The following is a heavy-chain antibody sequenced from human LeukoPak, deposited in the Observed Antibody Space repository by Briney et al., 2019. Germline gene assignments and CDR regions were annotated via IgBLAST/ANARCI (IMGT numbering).Heavy chain of an antibody. V-gene: IGHV1-69*06. D-gene: IGHD6-19*01. Sequence: SVKVSRKASGGTFSSYAISWVRQAPGQGLEWMGGIIPIFGTANYAQKFQGRVTITADKSTSTAYMELSSLRSEDTAVYYCARDARAVAGPTLDYWGQGTLVTVSS. CDR2: IIPIFGTA. J-gene: IGHJ4*02. CDR1: GGTFSSYA. CDR3: ARDARAVAGPTLDY.